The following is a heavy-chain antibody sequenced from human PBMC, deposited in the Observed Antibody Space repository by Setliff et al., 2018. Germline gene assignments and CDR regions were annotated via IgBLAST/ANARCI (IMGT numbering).Heavy chain of an antibody. CDR1: GGSISSYS. J-gene: IGHJ5*02. CDR3: ARDVWGAGTGWSDP. D-gene: IGHD1-1*01. CDR2: FYYNGAT. V-gene: IGHV4-59*12. Sequence: ASETLSLTCSVSGGSISSYSWGWIRQPPGKGLEWIGFFYYNGATNYNPSLKSRVTISLDTSKNHLSLNLTSVTAADTAVYYCARDVWGAGTGWSDPWGLGILVTVSS.